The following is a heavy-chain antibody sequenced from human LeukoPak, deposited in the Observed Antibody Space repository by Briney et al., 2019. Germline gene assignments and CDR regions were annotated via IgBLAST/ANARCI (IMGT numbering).Heavy chain of an antibody. CDR1: GYTFTGYY. CDR3: ASTDIVATQQYYYYGMDV. J-gene: IGHJ6*02. CDR2: INPNSGGT. V-gene: IGHV1-2*02. D-gene: IGHD5-12*01. Sequence: ASVKVSCKASGYTFTGYYMHWVRQAPGQGLEWMGWINPNSGGTNYAQKFQGRVTMTRDTSISTAYMELSRLRSDDTAVYYCASTDIVATQQYYYYGMDVWGQGTTVTVSS.